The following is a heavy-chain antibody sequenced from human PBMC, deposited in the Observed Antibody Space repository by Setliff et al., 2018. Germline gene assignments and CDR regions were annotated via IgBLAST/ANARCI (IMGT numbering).Heavy chain of an antibody. Sequence: VKVSCQASGYTFTSYYMHWVRQAPGQGLEWMGLINPTGGSTSYAQKFQGRVTMTRDTSTSTVFMELSSLRSEDTAVYYCARDRNDNYESSGYYYAGGYMDVWGKGTTVTVSS. D-gene: IGHD3-22*01. V-gene: IGHV1-46*01. J-gene: IGHJ6*03. CDR3: ARDRNDNYESSGYYYAGGYMDV. CDR1: GYTFTSYY. CDR2: INPTGGST.